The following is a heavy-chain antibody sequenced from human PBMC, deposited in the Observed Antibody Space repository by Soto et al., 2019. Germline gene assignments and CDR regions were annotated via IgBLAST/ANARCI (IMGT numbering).Heavy chain of an antibody. V-gene: IGHV1-46*01. CDR3: ARSGPFWSGHADSHYGMDV. D-gene: IGHD3-3*01. J-gene: IGHJ6*02. CDR2: INPSGGST. CDR1: GYTFSSYY. Sequence: GASVKVSCKASGYTFSSYYMHWVRQAPGQGLEWMGIINPSGGSTSYAQKFQGRVTMTRDTSTSTVYMELSSLRSEDTAVYYCARSGPFWSGHADSHYGMDVWGQGTTVTVSS.